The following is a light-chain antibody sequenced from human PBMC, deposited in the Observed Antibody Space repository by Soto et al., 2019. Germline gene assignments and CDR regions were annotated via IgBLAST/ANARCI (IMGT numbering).Light chain of an antibody. CDR2: DAS. Sequence: EIVMTHSPATLSVSPGESATLSCSASQSVSSNLAWHQQKPGQAPRILMYDASTRATGISARFSGSGSGTEFTLTISSLQSEDFAVYYCQQYHNWPITFGQGTRLEIK. J-gene: IGKJ5*01. CDR1: QSVSSN. CDR3: QQYHNWPIT. V-gene: IGKV3-15*01.